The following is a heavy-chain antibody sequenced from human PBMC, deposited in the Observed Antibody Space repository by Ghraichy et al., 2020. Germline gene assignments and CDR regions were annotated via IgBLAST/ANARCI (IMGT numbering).Heavy chain of an antibody. Sequence: LSLTCAVSGFTFSNYAMTWVRQAPGKGLEWVSAISGAGDSTFYGDSVKGRFTISRDNSKNTLYLQINSLRDEDTAVYYCAMRPDYDILTGYGGLDYWGQGTLVTVSS. J-gene: IGHJ4*02. CDR1: GFTFSNYA. CDR3: AMRPDYDILTGYGGLDY. D-gene: IGHD3-9*01. V-gene: IGHV3-23*01. CDR2: ISGAGDST.